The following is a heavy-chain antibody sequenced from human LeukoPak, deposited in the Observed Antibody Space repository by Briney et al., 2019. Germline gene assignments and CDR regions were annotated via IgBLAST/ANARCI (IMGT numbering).Heavy chain of an antibody. CDR2: IYPGDSHT. V-gene: IGHV5-51*01. D-gene: IGHD3-10*01. Sequence: GASLKISCKGSGYIFTSNWIGWVRQMPGKGLEWRGFIYPGDSHTRYDPSFEGQFTISADKSISTAYLQWSSLKASDTAMYYCARQTRDGSGSRGYSFDFWGQGALVTVSS. J-gene: IGHJ4*02. CDR3: ARQTRDGSGSRGYSFDF. CDR1: GYIFTSNW.